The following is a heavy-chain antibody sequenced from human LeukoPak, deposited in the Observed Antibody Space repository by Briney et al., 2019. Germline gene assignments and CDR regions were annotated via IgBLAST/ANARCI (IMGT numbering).Heavy chain of an antibody. CDR3: AKRSAAGTAGYFDY. D-gene: IGHD6-13*01. Sequence: PGRSLRLSCAASGFTFDDYAMHWVRQAPGKGLEWVSGISWNGATFYYADSVKGRFTISRDNTKNSLYLQMNSLRAEDTALYYCAKRSAAGTAGYFDYWGQGSLVTVSS. J-gene: IGHJ4*02. CDR1: GFTFDDYA. CDR2: ISWNGATF. V-gene: IGHV3-9*01.